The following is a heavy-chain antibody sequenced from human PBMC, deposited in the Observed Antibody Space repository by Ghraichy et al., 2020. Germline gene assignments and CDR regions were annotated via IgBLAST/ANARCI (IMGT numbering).Heavy chain of an antibody. J-gene: IGHJ3*02. CDR2: IKQDGSDN. V-gene: IGHV3-7*03. D-gene: IGHD3-22*01. Sequence: GGSLRLSCSASGITFSNFWMTWVRQPPGKGLEWVATIKQDGSDNYYVHSVRGRFTISRDNAKNSLFLQMNSLRAEDTAVYYCARQSPTYYYDSSASLRDDACDIWGQGKMVSVSS. CDR3: ARQSPTYYYDSSASLRDDACDI. CDR1: GITFSNFW.